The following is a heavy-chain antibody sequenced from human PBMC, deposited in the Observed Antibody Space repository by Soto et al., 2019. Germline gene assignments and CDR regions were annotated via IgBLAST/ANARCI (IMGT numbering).Heavy chain of an antibody. D-gene: IGHD3-9*01. J-gene: IGHJ4*02. CDR1: GFTFSSYA. V-gene: IGHV3-23*01. CDR3: AKVVGTGYHFDY. Sequence: EVQLLESGGGLVQPGGSLRRSCAASGFTFSSYAMSWVRQAPGKGLEWVSAVSGSGGSTYYSDAGKGRFTISRDNYKNTLYLQMNSLRAEDTAVYYCAKVVGTGYHFDYWGQGTLVTVSS. CDR2: VSGSGGST.